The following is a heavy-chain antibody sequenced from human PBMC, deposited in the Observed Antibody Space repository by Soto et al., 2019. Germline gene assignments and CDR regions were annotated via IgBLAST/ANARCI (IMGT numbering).Heavy chain of an antibody. J-gene: IGHJ5*02. Sequence: SETLSLTCTVPGGAIGTYYWTWIRQTAGKGLEWIGRIYSSGSTKYNPALQSRVTMSLDTPNNQFSLRLTSVTAADTAVYYCARGQRFSDWFDPWGQGTLVTVS. V-gene: IGHV4-4*07. CDR3: ARGQRFSDWFDP. CDR2: IYSSGST. D-gene: IGHD3-3*01. CDR1: GGAIGTYY.